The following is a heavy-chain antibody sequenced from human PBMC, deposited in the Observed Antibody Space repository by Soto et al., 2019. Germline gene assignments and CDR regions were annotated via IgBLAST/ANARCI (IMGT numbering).Heavy chain of an antibody. CDR3: ARILFGRSVAGGYFYMDV. CDR1: GFSLSNGKVG. V-gene: IGHV2-26*01. D-gene: IGHD6-19*01. CDR2: IFSNDEK. J-gene: IGHJ6*03. Sequence: GSGPTLGNPTETLTLTCTVSGFSLSNGKVGVSWIRQPPGKALEWLAHIFSNDEKSYRTSLKSRLTISEDTSKSQVVRTMTNVDPVDTATYYCARILFGRSVAGGYFYMDVWGKGTTVTVS.